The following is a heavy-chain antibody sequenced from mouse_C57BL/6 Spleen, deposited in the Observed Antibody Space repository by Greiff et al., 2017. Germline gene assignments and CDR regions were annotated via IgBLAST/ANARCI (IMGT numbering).Heavy chain of an antibody. CDR1: GYTFTSYW. D-gene: IGHD1-1*01. CDR2: IYPGSGSP. J-gene: IGHJ1*03. Sequence: QVQLQQPGAELVKPGASVKMSCKASGYTFTSYWITWVKQRPGHGLEWIGDIYPGSGSPNYNEKFKSKATLTVDTSSSTAYMQLSSLTSEDSAVYYCASFITTVDWYFDVWGTGTTVTVSS. CDR3: ASFITTVDWYFDV. V-gene: IGHV1-55*01.